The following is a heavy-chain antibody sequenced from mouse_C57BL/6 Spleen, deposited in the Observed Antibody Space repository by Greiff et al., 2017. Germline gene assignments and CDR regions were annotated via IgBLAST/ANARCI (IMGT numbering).Heavy chain of an antibody. CDR3: ARYYYCSYAMDY. J-gene: IGHJ4*01. CDR2: ISDGGSYT. V-gene: IGHV5-4*01. D-gene: IGHD1-2*01. CDR1: GFTFSSYA. Sequence: EVQGVESGGGLVKPGGSLKLSCAASGFTFSSYAMSWVRQTPEKRLEWVATISDGGSYTYYPDNVKGRFTISRDNAKNNLYLQMSHLKSDDTAMYYCARYYYCSYAMDYWGQGTSVTVSS.